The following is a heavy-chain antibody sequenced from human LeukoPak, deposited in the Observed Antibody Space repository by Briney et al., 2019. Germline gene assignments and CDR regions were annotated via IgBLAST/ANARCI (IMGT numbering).Heavy chain of an antibody. D-gene: IGHD6-13*01. CDR3: ARIAAAPYYFDY. CDR1: GYTFTSYY. V-gene: IGHV1-46*01. CDR2: INPSGGST. Sequence: ASVKVSCKASGYTFTSYYMHWVRQAPGQGLEWMGIINPSGGSTSYAQKFQGRVTMTRDTSTSTVYMELSSPRSEDTAVYYCARIAAAPYYFDYWGQGTLVTVSS. J-gene: IGHJ4*02.